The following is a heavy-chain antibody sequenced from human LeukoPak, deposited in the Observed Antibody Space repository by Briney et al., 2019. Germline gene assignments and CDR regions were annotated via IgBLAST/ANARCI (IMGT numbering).Heavy chain of an antibody. CDR1: GGSFSGYY. V-gene: IGHV4-34*01. J-gene: IGHJ4*02. Sequence: SETLSLTCAVYGGSFSGYYWSWIRQPPGKGLEWMGEINHSGSTNYNPSLKSRGTISVDTSKNQFSLKLSSVTAADTAVYYCARGRYCSSTSCYFDSWGQGTLVTVSS. D-gene: IGHD2-2*01. CDR2: INHSGST. CDR3: ARGRYCSSTSCYFDS.